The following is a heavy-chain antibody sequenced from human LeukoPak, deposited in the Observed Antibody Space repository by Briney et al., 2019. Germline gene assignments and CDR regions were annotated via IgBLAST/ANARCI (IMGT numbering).Heavy chain of an antibody. J-gene: IGHJ5*02. CDR2: IYPGDSDT. V-gene: IGHV5-51*01. CDR1: GYSFTNYW. CDR3: ARHGCSTTSCAQFDP. Sequence: GESLRISCKGSGYSFTNYWIGWVRQMPGKGLEWMGIIYPGDSDTRYSPSFQGQVTISADKSISTAYLQWSSLKASDTAMYYCARHGCSTTSCAQFDPWGQGTLATVSS. D-gene: IGHD2-2*01.